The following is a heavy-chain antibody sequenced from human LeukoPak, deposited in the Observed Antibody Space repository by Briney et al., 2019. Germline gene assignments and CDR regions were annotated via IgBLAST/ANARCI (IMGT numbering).Heavy chain of an antibody. CDR3: ASAAAAGILDV. Sequence: SETLSLTCAVSGGSISSYYWSWIRQPPGKGLEWIGYIYYSGSTNYNPSLKRRVTISVDTSKNQFSLKRSSGTAVDTAVYYGASAAAAGILDVWGKGTTVTVSS. V-gene: IGHV4-59*01. D-gene: IGHD6-13*01. J-gene: IGHJ6*04. CDR2: IYYSGST. CDR1: GGSISSYY.